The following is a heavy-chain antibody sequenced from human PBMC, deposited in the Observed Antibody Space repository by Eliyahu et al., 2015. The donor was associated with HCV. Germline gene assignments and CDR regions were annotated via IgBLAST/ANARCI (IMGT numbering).Heavy chain of an antibody. D-gene: IGHD2-15*01. CDR2: ISGSGGSX. CDR1: GFTFSSYA. CDR3: AKDSSPIVVVVADNWFDP. Sequence: EVQLLESGGGLVQPGGSLRLSCAAXGFTFSSYAMSWVRQAPGKGLEWVSAISGSGGSXYYADSVKGRFTISRDNSKNTLYLQMNSLRAEDTAVYYCAKDSSPIVVVVADNWFDPWGQGTLVTVSS. J-gene: IGHJ5*02. V-gene: IGHV3-23*01.